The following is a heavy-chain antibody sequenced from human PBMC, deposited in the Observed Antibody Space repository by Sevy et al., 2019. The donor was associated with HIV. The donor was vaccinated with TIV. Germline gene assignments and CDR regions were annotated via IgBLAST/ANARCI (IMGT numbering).Heavy chain of an antibody. Sequence: ASVKVSCKASGYTFTDNFVHWVRQAPGQGLEWMGWMSLRKRTTKYAQRFQGRVTMTTDTSISTVYMELRTVTFDDTAIYYCARETLKHFDFWGQGTLVTVSS. D-gene: IGHD2-21*01. CDR3: ARETLKHFDF. J-gene: IGHJ4*02. CDR2: MSLRKRTT. V-gene: IGHV1-2*02. CDR1: GYTFTDNF.